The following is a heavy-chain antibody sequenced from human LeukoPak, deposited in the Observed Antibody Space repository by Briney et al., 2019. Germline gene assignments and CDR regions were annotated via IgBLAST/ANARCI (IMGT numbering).Heavy chain of an antibody. V-gene: IGHV3-23*01. J-gene: IGHJ4*02. CDR1: GFTFSSYA. D-gene: IGHD2-15*01. CDR3: ALYVVVVAAGHDY. CDR2: ISGSGGST. Sequence: PTGSSLRLSCAASGFTFSSYAMSWVRQAPGKGLEWVSAISGSGGSTYYADSVKGRFTISRDNSKNTLYLQVNSLRAEDTAVYYCALYVVVVAAGHDYWGQGTLVTVSS.